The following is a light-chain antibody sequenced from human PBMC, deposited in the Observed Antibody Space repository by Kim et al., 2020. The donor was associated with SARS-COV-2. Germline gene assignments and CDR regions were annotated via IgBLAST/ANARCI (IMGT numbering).Light chain of an antibody. Sequence: ASVGDRVTITCRASQDISSYLAWYQQKPGKAPKLLIYAASTLQSGVPSRFSGGRSGTDFTLTLGSLQPEDFAIYYCQQLNSDPYTFGQGTKVDIK. J-gene: IGKJ2*01. CDR3: QQLNSDPYT. CDR1: QDISSY. CDR2: AAS. V-gene: IGKV1-9*01.